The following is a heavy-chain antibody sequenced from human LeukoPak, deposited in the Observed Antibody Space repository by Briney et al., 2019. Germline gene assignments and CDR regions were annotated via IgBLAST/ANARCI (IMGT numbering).Heavy chain of an antibody. CDR2: ISYDGSNK. Sequence: PGGSLRLSCAASGFTFSSYAMHWVRQAPGKGLEWVAVISYDGSNKYYADSVKGRFTISRDNSKNTLYLQMNSLRAEDTAVYYCARKAYCSGGTCSHYYYVDVWGKGTTVTISS. J-gene: IGHJ6*03. D-gene: IGHD2-15*01. V-gene: IGHV3-30*04. CDR3: ARKAYCSGGTCSHYYYVDV. CDR1: GFTFSSYA.